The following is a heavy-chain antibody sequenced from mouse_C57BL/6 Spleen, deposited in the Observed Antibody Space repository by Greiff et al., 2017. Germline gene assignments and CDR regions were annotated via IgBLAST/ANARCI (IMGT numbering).Heavy chain of an antibody. J-gene: IGHJ4*01. CDR3: AIITTADYYAMDY. CDR1: GYTFTNYW. D-gene: IGHD1-1*01. CDR2: IYPGGGYT. Sequence: QVQLQQSGAELVRPGTSVKMSCKASGYTFTNYWIGWAKQRPGHGLEWIGDIYPGGGYTNYNEKFKGKATLTADKSSSTAYMQFSSLTSEDSAIYYCAIITTADYYAMDYWGQGTSVTVSS. V-gene: IGHV1-63*01.